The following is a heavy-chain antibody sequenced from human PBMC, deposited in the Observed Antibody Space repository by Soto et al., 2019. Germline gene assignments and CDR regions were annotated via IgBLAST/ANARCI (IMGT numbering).Heavy chain of an antibody. CDR1: GGSISSGGYS. V-gene: IGHV4-30-2*01. CDR3: ARGYCSSTSCYSWFDP. D-gene: IGHD2-2*01. CDR2: IYHSGST. J-gene: IGHJ5*02. Sequence: PSETLSLTCAVSGGSISSGGYSWSWIRQPPGKGLEWIGYIYHSGSTYYNPSLKSRVTISVDRSKNQFSLKLSSVTAADTAVYYCARGYCSSTSCYSWFDPWGQGTLVTSPQ.